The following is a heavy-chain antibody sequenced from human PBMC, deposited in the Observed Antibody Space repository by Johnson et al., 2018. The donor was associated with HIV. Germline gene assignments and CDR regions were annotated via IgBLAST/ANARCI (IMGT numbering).Heavy chain of an antibody. CDR3: GRESTGAGKAFDI. V-gene: IGHV3-7*01. J-gene: IGHJ3*02. D-gene: IGHD2-8*02. CDR2: INRDGSDK. Sequence: VQLVESGGGLVQPGGSLRLSCAASGFTFSNHHMTWVRQAPGKGLEWVANINRDGSDKYYVDSVKGRFTISRDNAQDSLYLQMNSLRVDDTAVDYGGRESTGAGKAFDIWGQGTMVTVSS. CDR1: GFTFSNHH.